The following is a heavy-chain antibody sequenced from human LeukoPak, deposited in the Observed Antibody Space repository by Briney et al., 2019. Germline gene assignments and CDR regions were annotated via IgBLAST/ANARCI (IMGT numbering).Heavy chain of an antibody. CDR1: GGSISSYY. V-gene: IGHV4-4*07. CDR2: IYTSGST. Sequence: SETLSLTCTVSGGSISSYYWSWIRQPAGKGLEWIGRIYTSGSTNYNPSLKSRVTMSVDTSKNQFSLKLSSVTAADTAVYYCARVNLSSGWTKYYFDYWGQGTLVTVSS. D-gene: IGHD6-19*01. J-gene: IGHJ4*02. CDR3: ARVNLSSGWTKYYFDY.